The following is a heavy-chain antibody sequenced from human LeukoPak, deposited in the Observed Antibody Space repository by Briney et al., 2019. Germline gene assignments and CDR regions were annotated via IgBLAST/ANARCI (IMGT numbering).Heavy chain of an antibody. CDR3: ASGYDYYYGMDV. V-gene: IGHV4-59*08. CDR1: GGSISSYY. Sequence: SETLSLTCTVSGGSISSYYWSWIGQPPGKGLEWIGYIYYSGSTNYNPSLKSRVTISVDTSKNQFSLKLSSVTAADTAVYYCASGYDYYYGMDVWGQGTTVTVSS. J-gene: IGHJ6*02. CDR2: IYYSGST. D-gene: IGHD6-13*01.